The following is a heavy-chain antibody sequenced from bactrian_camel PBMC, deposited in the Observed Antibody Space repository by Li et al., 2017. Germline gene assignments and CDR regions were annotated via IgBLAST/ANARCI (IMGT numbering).Heavy chain of an antibody. V-gene: IGHV3S53*01. CDR3: AAHNVDTSLFLFQFDF. CDR2: IDSDGST. CDR1: RHTSPTFSNMA. Sequence: HVQLVESGGGSVQAGGSLRLSCAVSRHTSPTFSNMAYCMGWFRQAPGKEREGVAAIDSDGSTSYADSVKGRFTISKDNAKNTLYLQLNSLKTEDTAVYHCAAHNVDTSLFLFQFDFWGQGTQVTVS. J-gene: IGHJ4*01.